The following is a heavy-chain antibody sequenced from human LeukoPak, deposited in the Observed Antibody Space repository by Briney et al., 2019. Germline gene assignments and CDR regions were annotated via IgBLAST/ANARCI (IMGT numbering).Heavy chain of an antibody. D-gene: IGHD2-2*01. V-gene: IGHV3-21*01. CDR3: ARAYCSSTSCAFDY. J-gene: IGHJ4*02. CDR2: ISSSSSYI. CDR1: GFTFSSYS. Sequence: GGSLRLSCAAPGFTFSSYSMNWVRQAPGKGLEWVSSISSSSSYIYYADSVKGRFIISRDNAKNSLYLQMNSLRAEDTAVYYCARAYCSSTSCAFDYWGQGTLVTVSS.